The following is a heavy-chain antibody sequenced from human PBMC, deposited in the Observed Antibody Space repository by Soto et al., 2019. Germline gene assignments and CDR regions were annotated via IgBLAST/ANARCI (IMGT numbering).Heavy chain of an antibody. J-gene: IGHJ4*02. D-gene: IGHD3-22*01. CDR1: GGSIISGDYY. V-gene: IGHV4-30-4*01. Sequence: SETLSLTCTVSGGSIISGDYYWILIRQPPGKGLEWIGYIYYSGSTYYNPSLKSRVTISVDTSKNQFSLKLSSVTAADTAVYYCARYYDSSGYIIENFEDWGPGPQVNVLS. CDR3: ARYYDSSGYIIENFED. CDR2: IYYSGST.